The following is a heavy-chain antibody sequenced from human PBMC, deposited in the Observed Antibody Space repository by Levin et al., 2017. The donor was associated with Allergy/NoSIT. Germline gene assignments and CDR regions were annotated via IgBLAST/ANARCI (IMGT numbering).Heavy chain of an antibody. V-gene: IGHV4-59*01. Sequence: SETLSLTCTVSGGSISSYYWSWIRQPPGKGLEWIGYIYYSGSTNYNPSLKSRVTISVDTSKNQFSLKLSSVTAADTAVYYCARRGLWSGYFWFDPWGQGTLVTVSS. CDR1: GGSISSYY. CDR3: ARRGLWSGYFWFDP. CDR2: IYYSGST. D-gene: IGHD3-3*01. J-gene: IGHJ5*02.